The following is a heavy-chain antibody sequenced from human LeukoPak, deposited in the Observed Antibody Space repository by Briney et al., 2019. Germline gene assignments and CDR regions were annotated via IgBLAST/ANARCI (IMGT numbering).Heavy chain of an antibody. J-gene: IGHJ4*02. Sequence: GASVKVSCKASGYTFTGYYMHWVRQAPGQGLEWMGWINPSNGDTNYAQDIQGRVTVTRDTSISTAYMELSWLTSDDTAVYYCARVGSSGWYVHPTLDYWGQGTLVTVSS. CDR2: INPSNGDT. CDR3: ARVGSSGWYVHPTLDY. V-gene: IGHV1-2*02. D-gene: IGHD6-19*01. CDR1: GYTFTGYY.